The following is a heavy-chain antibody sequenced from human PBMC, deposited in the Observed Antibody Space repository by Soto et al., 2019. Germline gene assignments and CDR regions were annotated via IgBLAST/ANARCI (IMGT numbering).Heavy chain of an antibody. J-gene: IGHJ4*02. Sequence: GASVKVSCKATGYSFTSHGIIWVRQTPGQGLEWMGWISPNTGNTNYAQKFQGRVTMTTDTSTSTAYMELRSLRSDDTAVYYCARAYYYDNSGSDFDYWGQGTLVTVSS. CDR3: ARAYYYDNSGSDFDY. D-gene: IGHD3-22*01. V-gene: IGHV1-18*01. CDR2: ISPNTGNT. CDR1: GYSFTSHG.